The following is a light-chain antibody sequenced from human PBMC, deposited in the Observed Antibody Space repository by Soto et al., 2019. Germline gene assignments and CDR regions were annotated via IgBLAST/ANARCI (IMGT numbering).Light chain of an antibody. CDR3: QSYDSSLSGSV. V-gene: IGLV1-40*01. Sequence: QSVLNQPASLSWAPGQSVTISCTGNRSEFGGYNYVSWYQQLPGTAPKLLIYGNSNRPSGVPDRFSGSKSGTSASLAITGLQAEDEADYYCQSYDSSLSGSVFGTGTKVTVL. CDR2: GNS. CDR1: RSEFGGYNY. J-gene: IGLJ1*01.